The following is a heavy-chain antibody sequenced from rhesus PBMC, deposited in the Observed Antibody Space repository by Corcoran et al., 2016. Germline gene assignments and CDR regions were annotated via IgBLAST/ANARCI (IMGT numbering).Heavy chain of an antibody. CDR2: ISGSGGSP. D-gene: IGHD3-16*01. CDR3: ARNSGSYYRDY. J-gene: IGHJ4*01. Sequence: QLQLQESGPGLVKPSETLSLTCTVSGGSISNNYWSWIRQPPGEGLEWIGRISGSGGSPDYKPSLKSRVTISTAPSKNQFSLKLNSGTAADTAIYYCARNSGSYYRDYWGQGVLVTVSS. V-gene: IGHV4-173*01. CDR1: GGSISNNY.